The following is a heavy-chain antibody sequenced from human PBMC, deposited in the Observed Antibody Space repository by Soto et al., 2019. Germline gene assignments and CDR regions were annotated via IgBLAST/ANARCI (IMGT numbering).Heavy chain of an antibody. J-gene: IGHJ4*02. V-gene: IGHV4-59*01. CDR2: IYYSGST. D-gene: IGHD6-13*01. CDR3: VRDRSDLAAAGFFDY. Sequence: ETLSLTCTVSGGSISSYYWSWIRQPPGKGLEWIGYIYYSGSTNYNPSLKSRVTISVDTSKNQFSLKLSSVTAADTAVYYCVRDRSDLAAAGFFDYWGQGTLVTVSS. CDR1: GGSISSYY.